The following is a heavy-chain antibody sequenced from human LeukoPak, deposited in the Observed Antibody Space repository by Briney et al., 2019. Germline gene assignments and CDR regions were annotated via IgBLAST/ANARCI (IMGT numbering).Heavy chain of an antibody. D-gene: IGHD3-9*01. Sequence: SVKVSCKASGGTFSSYAISWVRQAPGQGLEWMGRIIPILGIANYAQKFQGRVTITADKSTSTAYMELSSLRSEDTAVYYCARGNPTKAYYDILTGSGATYYFDYWGQGTLVTVSS. CDR3: ARGNPTKAYYDILTGSGATYYFDY. CDR2: IIPILGIA. V-gene: IGHV1-69*04. J-gene: IGHJ4*02. CDR1: GGTFSSYA.